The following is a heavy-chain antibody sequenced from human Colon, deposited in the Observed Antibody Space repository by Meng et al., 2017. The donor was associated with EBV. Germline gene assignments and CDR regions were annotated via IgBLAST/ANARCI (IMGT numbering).Heavy chain of an antibody. CDR3: ASSDCSGGTCYLDC. Sequence: HVQPQQWGEGLLKHLEHLSLTCTVYGGSFSDSYWTWIRQHPGKGLEWIGEINHVGSTTHNPSLKSRVTISVDTSKNQFSLKLSSVTAADAAVYYCASSDCSGGTCYLDCWGQGTLVTVSS. V-gene: IGHV4-34*01. CDR2: INHVGST. J-gene: IGHJ4*02. D-gene: IGHD2-15*01. CDR1: GGSFSDSY.